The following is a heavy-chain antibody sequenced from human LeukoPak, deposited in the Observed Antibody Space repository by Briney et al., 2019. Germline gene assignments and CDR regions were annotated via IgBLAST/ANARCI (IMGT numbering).Heavy chain of an antibody. Sequence: GGSLRLSCTASGFSFSKYGMHWVRQAPGKGLEWVAVIWHDGSKQHYADFVKGRFTVSRDNSENSLYLQMNSLRAEDTAVYYCARASFGGDYGGDWGQGTLVTVSS. V-gene: IGHV3-33*01. CDR2: IWHDGSKQ. CDR3: ARASFGGDYGGD. D-gene: IGHD4-23*01. CDR1: GFSFSKYG. J-gene: IGHJ4*02.